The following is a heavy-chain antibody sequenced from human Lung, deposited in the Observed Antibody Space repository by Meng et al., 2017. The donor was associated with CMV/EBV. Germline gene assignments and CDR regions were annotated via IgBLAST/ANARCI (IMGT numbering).Heavy chain of an antibody. J-gene: IGHJ4*02. Sequence: QVRAHDAGPGLVKPWGTLSITCAVPGGSISSSNWGSWVRQPTGKGLEWIGEIYHSGSTNYNPSLTSRVTISVDKSKNQFSLKLSSVTAADTAVYYCASFPPPGKQWLVTDYWGQGTLVTVSS. V-gene: IGHV4-4*02. CDR2: IYHSGST. CDR3: ASFPPPGKQWLVTDY. CDR1: GGSISSSNW. D-gene: IGHD6-19*01.